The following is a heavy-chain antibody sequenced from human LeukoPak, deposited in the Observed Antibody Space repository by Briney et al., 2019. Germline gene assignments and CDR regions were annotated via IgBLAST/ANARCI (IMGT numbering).Heavy chain of an antibody. CDR2: ISGSGGST. Sequence: GGSLRLSCAASGFTFSSYAMSWVRQAPGKGLEWVSAISGSGGSTYYADSVKGRFTISRDNSKNTLYLQMNSLRAEDTAVYYCARGGYYYDSSGYYDYWGQGTLVTVSS. J-gene: IGHJ4*02. V-gene: IGHV3-23*01. CDR3: ARGGYYYDSSGYYDY. CDR1: GFTFSSYA. D-gene: IGHD3-22*01.